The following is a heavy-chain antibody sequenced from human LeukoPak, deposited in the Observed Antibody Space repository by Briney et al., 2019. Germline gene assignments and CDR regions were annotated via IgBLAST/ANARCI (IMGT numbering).Heavy chain of an antibody. D-gene: IGHD5-12*01. CDR1: GFMFSTYG. CDR2: ISYDGSNK. J-gene: IGHJ4*02. Sequence: GGSLRLSCAASGFMFSTYGMHWVRQAPGKGLEWVAVISYDGSNKYYADSVKGRFTISRDNSKNTLYLQMNSLRAEDTAVYYCARGGLRVGTGDGLDYWGQGTLVTVSS. CDR3: ARGGLRVGTGDGLDY. V-gene: IGHV3-30*03.